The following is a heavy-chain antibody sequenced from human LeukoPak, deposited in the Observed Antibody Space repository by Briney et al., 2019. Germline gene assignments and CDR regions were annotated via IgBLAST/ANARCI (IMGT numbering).Heavy chain of an antibody. Sequence: PGGSLRFSCAASGFTFSTYWMSWVRQAPGKGLEWVANIKQDGSEKYYVDSVKGRFTISRDNAKNSLYLQMNSLRAEDTAVYYCARRAVAASVPFDYWGQGTLVTVSS. CDR3: ARRAVAASVPFDY. CDR1: GFTFSTYW. D-gene: IGHD6-19*01. V-gene: IGHV3-7*01. CDR2: IKQDGSEK. J-gene: IGHJ4*02.